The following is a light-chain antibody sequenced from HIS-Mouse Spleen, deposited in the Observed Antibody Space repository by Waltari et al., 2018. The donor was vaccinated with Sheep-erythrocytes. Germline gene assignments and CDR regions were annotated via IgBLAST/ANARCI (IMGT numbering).Light chain of an antibody. CDR1: KLGDKY. Sequence: SYELTQPPSVSVSPGQTASITCSGDKLGDKYACWYQQKPGQSPVLVIYQDSKRPSGNPERLSGSNAGSTATLTISETQAMDEADYHCQAWDSSTAVFGGVTKLTVL. J-gene: IGLJ2*01. V-gene: IGLV3-1*01. CDR3: QAWDSSTAV. CDR2: QDS.